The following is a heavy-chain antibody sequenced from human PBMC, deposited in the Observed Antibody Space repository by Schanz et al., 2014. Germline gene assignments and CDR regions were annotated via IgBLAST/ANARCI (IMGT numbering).Heavy chain of an antibody. Sequence: QVQLVQSGAEVKKPGASVKVSCEASGYTFTSYDINWVRQATGQGLEWMGWMNPNSGNTGYAQKFQGRVTMTRHTSISTAYMELSSLRSEDTAVYYCARWFLIRGVILDSWGQGTLVTVSS. CDR1: GYTFTSYD. J-gene: IGHJ4*02. CDR2: MNPNSGNT. D-gene: IGHD3-10*01. V-gene: IGHV1-8*01. CDR3: ARWFLIRGVILDS.